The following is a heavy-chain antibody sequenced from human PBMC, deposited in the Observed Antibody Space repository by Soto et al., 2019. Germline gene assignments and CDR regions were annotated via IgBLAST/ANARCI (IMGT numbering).Heavy chain of an antibody. Sequence: GASVNVSCKVSGYTLTESSMHWVLQAPGKGLEWMGGFDPEDGETIYAQKFQGRVTMTEDTSTDTAYMELSSLRSEDTAVYYCATSRYRSDLFDYSGRGSLDPVSS. CDR2: FDPEDGET. D-gene: IGHD6-25*01. V-gene: IGHV1-24*01. J-gene: IGHJ4*02. CDR3: ATSRYRSDLFDY. CDR1: GYTLTESS.